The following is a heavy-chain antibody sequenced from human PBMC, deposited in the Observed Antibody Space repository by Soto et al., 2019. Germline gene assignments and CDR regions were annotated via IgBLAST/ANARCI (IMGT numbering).Heavy chain of an antibody. CDR3: ARGGDLYCSGGSCSMTDY. Sequence: GESLKISCEGSGFTFSNYWIGWVRQMPGKGLEWMGIIYPGDSDTRYSPSFQGQVTISADKSISTAYLQWSSLKASDTAMYYCARGGDLYCSGGSCSMTDYWGQGTLVTVSS. D-gene: IGHD2-15*01. CDR1: GFTFSNYW. CDR2: IYPGDSDT. V-gene: IGHV5-51*01. J-gene: IGHJ4*02.